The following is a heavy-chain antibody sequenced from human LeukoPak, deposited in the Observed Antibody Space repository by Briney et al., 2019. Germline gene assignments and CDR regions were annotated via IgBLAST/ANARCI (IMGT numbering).Heavy chain of an antibody. CDR1: GFTVSSNY. CDR3: AKDWIKSSGWTDY. Sequence: GGSLRLSCAASGFTVSSNYMSWVRQAPGKGLEWVSAISGSGGSTYYADSVKGRFTISRDNSKNTLYLQMNSLRAEDTAVYYCAKDWIKSSGWTDYWGQGTLVTVSS. D-gene: IGHD6-19*01. J-gene: IGHJ4*02. CDR2: ISGSGGST. V-gene: IGHV3-23*01.